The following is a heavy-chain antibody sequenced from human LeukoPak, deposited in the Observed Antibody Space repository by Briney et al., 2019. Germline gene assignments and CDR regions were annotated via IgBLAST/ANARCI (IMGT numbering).Heavy chain of an antibody. D-gene: IGHD3-9*01. J-gene: IGHJ4*02. CDR2: INPKIGGT. CDR1: GYTFTDYY. Sequence: ASVKVSCKASGYTFTDYYIHWVRQAPGQGLEWMGYINPKIGGTNYAQRFQGRVSMTRDTSITTAYMELRRVTSDDTAVYYCARDSSRRPQIYDIATSFSTDSWGQGTLVTASS. V-gene: IGHV1-2*02. CDR3: ARDSSRRPQIYDIATSFSTDS.